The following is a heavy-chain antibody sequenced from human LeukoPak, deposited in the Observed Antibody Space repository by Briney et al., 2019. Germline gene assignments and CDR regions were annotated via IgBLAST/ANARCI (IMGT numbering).Heavy chain of an antibody. CDR1: GFIFSNYA. CDR3: AKLEEIGYFDY. V-gene: IGHV3-23*01. Sequence: GGSLRLSCVASGFIFSNYAMSWVRQAPGKGLEWASAISGSGGSTYYADSVKGRFTISRDNSKNTLYLQMNSLRAEDTAVYYCAKLEEIGYFDYWGQGTLVTVSS. CDR2: ISGSGGST. J-gene: IGHJ4*02. D-gene: IGHD1-1*01.